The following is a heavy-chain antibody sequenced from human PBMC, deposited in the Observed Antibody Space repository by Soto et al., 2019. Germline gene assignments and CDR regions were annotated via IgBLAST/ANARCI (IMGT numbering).Heavy chain of an antibody. D-gene: IGHD3-22*01. CDR1: GFTFSSYA. CDR3: AKATGGINTNFHY. J-gene: IGHJ4*02. V-gene: IGHV3-23*01. CDR2: ISNTGTNT. Sequence: GGSLRLSCAASGFTFSSYAMSWVRQAPGKGLEWVSTISNTGTNTYYADSVKGRFTISRDNSWNTLYLQMNSLTAEDTAVYYCAKATGGINTNFHYWGQGTLVTVSS.